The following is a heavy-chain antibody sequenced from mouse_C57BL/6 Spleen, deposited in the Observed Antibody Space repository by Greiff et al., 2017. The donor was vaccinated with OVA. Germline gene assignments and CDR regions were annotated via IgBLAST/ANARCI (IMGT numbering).Heavy chain of an antibody. D-gene: IGHD1-1*01. J-gene: IGHJ2*01. CDR1: GYTFTDYE. CDR2: IDPETGGT. CDR3: TRRIITTVVATGGVEY. V-gene: IGHV1-15*01. Sequence: QVQLQQSGAELVRPGASVTLSCKASGYTFTDYEMTWVKQTPVHGLEWIGAIDPETGGTAYNQKFKGKAILTADTSSRTASMELRSLTSEESAVYYCTRRIITTVVATGGVEYGGQGTTLTASS.